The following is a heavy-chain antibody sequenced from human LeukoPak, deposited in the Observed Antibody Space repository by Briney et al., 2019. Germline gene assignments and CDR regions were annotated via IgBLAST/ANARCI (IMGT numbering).Heavy chain of an antibody. CDR1: GFTFSSYS. CDR2: ISSSSSYI. J-gene: IGHJ4*02. CDR3: ARDKFMITFGGVTYYFDY. D-gene: IGHD3-16*01. V-gene: IGHV3-21*01. Sequence: PGGSLRLSCAASGFTFSSYSMNWVRQAPGKGLEWVSSISSSSSYIYYADSVKGRFTISRDNAKNSLYLQMNSLRAEDTAVYYCARDKFMITFGGVTYYFDYRGQGTLVTVSS.